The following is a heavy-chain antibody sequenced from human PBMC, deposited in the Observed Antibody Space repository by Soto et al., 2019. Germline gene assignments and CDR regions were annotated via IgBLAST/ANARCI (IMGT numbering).Heavy chain of an antibody. CDR1: GYTFTNYD. CDR3: ARGMDSGRHYVDAFDI. J-gene: IGHJ3*02. D-gene: IGHD1-26*01. Sequence: QVQLVQSGAEVKKPGASVKVSCKASGYTFTNYDIHWVRQATGQGLEWVGWMNPNSGDTGYAQKFHGRVTMTRDTSISTASMALSSVRSEDTALYYCARGMDSGRHYVDAFDIWGQGTMVTVSS. CDR2: MNPNSGDT. V-gene: IGHV1-8*01.